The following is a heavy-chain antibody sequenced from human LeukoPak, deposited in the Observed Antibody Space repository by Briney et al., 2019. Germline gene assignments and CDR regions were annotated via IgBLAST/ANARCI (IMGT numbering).Heavy chain of an antibody. J-gene: IGHJ5*02. Sequence: PSETLSLTCTVSGGSMSPYHWGWIRQPPGKGLEWTGYIYYSGSTNYNPSLKSRVTISVDTSKNQFSLKLSSVTAADTAVYYCARDGGNYYDSSGYYSSPTHWFDPWGQGTLVTVSS. CDR2: IYYSGST. CDR1: GGSMSPYH. V-gene: IGHV4-59*12. CDR3: ARDGGNYYDSSGYYSSPTHWFDP. D-gene: IGHD3-22*01.